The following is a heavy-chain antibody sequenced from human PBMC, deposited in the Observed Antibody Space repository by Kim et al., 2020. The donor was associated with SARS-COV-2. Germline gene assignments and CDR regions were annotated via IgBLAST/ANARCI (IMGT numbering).Heavy chain of an antibody. Sequence: SETLSLTCTVSGVSISSGGYYWSWIRQHPGKGLAWIGYIYYSGSTYYNPSLKSRVTISVDTSKNQFSLKLSSVTAADTAVYYCARALYTRGYYGSGSDAFDIWGQGIMVTVSS. CDR1: GVSISSGGYY. V-gene: IGHV4-31*03. J-gene: IGHJ3*02. CDR2: IYYSGST. D-gene: IGHD3-10*01. CDR3: ARALYTRGYYGSGSDAFDI.